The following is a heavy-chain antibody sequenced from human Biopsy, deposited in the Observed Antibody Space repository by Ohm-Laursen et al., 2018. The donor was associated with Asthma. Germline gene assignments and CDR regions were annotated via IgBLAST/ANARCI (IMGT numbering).Heavy chain of an antibody. V-gene: IGHV1-24*01. Sequence: ASVKVSCKISGYSLTDLSMHWVRQAPGKGLEWMGGHDHEEGGTVNARRFQGRVTMTEDTSTDTAYMELSSLSSDDTAVYYCASDFPKDYVRYNFQFWGQGTLVTVSS. CDR2: HDHEEGGT. CDR3: ASDFPKDYVRYNFQF. J-gene: IGHJ4*02. CDR1: GYSLTDLS. D-gene: IGHD4-17*01.